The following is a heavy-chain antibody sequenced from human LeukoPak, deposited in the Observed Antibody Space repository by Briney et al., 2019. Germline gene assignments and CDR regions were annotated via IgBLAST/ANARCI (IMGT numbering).Heavy chain of an antibody. V-gene: IGHV4-34*01. Sequence: PSETLSLTCAVYGGSFSGYYWSWIRQPPGKGLEWIGEIHHGGSTNYTPSLKTRVTISVDKSKNQFSLKVSSVTAADTAVYYCARVSTEKKFDYWGQGTLVTVSS. CDR1: GGSFSGYY. CDR2: IHHGGST. D-gene: IGHD4-17*01. CDR3: ARVSTEKKFDY. J-gene: IGHJ4*02.